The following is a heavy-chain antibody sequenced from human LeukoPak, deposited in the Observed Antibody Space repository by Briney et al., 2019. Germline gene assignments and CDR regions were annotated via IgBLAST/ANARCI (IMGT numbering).Heavy chain of an antibody. J-gene: IGHJ4*02. CDR2: INSDGGTT. Sequence: GGSLRLSCAASGFTFSSCWIHWVRQAPGKGLVWVSRINSDGGTTTYADSVKGRFTISRDNAKNTLYLQMSSLRVEDTAMYYCARENCGSTSCYWGFDYWGLGTLVTVSS. D-gene: IGHD2-2*01. V-gene: IGHV3-74*01. CDR3: ARENCGSTSCYWGFDY. CDR1: GFTFSSCW.